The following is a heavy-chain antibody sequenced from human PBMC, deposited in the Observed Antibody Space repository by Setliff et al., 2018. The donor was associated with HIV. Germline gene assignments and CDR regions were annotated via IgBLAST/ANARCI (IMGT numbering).Heavy chain of an antibody. CDR1: GVSISSSNYY. CDR3: ARRTAPPSGFYSHYYLDV. CDR2: ILYSGST. Sequence: SETLSLTCTVSGVSISSSNYYWAWIRQPPGKGLEWIGNILYSGSTYYNPSLRSRVTISVDTSKNQFSLKLSSVTAADTAVYYCARRTAPPSGFYSHYYLDVWGKGTTVTVSS. V-gene: IGHV4-39*01. J-gene: IGHJ6*03. D-gene: IGHD6-6*01.